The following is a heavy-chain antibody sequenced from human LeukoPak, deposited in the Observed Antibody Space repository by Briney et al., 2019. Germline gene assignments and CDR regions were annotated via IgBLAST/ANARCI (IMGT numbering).Heavy chain of an antibody. CDR1: GFTFSSYA. J-gene: IGHJ6*02. V-gene: IGHV3-30*04. CDR3: AGPGGIVVIPAATPFFYFGIDG. CDR2: ISYDGSNK. Sequence: GGSLRLSCAASGFTFSSYAMHWVRQAPGKGLEWVAVISYDGSNKYYADSVKGRFTISRDNSKNTLYLQMNSLRAEDTAVYYCAGPGGIVVIPAATPFFYFGIDGLGQGTTVTVSS. D-gene: IGHD2-2*01.